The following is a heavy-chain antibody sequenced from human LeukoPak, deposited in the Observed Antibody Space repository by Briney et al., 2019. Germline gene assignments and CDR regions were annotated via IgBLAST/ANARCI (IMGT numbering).Heavy chain of an antibody. Sequence: SQPLSLTRTVSGGSISSGGYYWSWIRKIPGKPLEWVGYLYYSGSTYYNPSLKSRVTISVDTSKNQFSLKLSSVTAADTAVYYCAREPVGAPPNDAFDIWGRGTMVTVSS. CDR2: LYYSGST. V-gene: IGHV4-31*03. D-gene: IGHD1-26*01. CDR3: AREPVGAPPNDAFDI. J-gene: IGHJ3*02. CDR1: GGSISSGGYY.